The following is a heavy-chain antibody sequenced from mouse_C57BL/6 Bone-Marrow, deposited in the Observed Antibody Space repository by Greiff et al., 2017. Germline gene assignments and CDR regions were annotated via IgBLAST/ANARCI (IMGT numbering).Heavy chain of an antibody. Sequence: EVQGVESGGDLVKPGGSLKLPCAASGFTFSSFGMSWVRLTPDTRLEWVATISSGGSYTYYPDSVKGRFTISRDNAKHTLYLQMSSLKSEDTAMYYCARHRESTMITTSDDWGQGTTRTVSS. CDR1: GFTFSSFG. J-gene: IGHJ2*01. CDR2: ISSGGSYT. D-gene: IGHD2-4*01. V-gene: IGHV5-6*01. CDR3: ARHRESTMITTSDD.